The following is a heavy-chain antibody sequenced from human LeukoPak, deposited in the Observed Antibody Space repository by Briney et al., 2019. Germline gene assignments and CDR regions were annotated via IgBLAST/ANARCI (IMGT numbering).Heavy chain of an antibody. CDR1: GFTFSSYE. CDR2: ISSSGSTI. J-gene: IGHJ6*03. V-gene: IGHV3-48*03. CDR3: ARVLRYCSGGNCYSGGLGYMDV. D-gene: IGHD2-15*01. Sequence: GGSLRLSCAASGFTFSSYEMNWVRQAPGKGLEWVSYISSSGSTIYYADSVKGRFTIARDNAKNSLFLQMNSLRAEDTAVYYCARVLRYCSGGNCYSGGLGYMDVWGKGTTATISS.